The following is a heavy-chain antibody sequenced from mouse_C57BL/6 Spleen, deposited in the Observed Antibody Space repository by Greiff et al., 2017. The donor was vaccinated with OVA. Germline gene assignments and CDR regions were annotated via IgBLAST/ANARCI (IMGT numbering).Heavy chain of an antibody. V-gene: IGHV5-17*01. D-gene: IGHD2-1*01. CDR1: GFTFSDYG. CDR3: ARNYGNYFDY. J-gene: IGHJ2*01. Sequence: DVKLQESGGGLVKPGGSLKLSCAASGFTFSDYGMHWVRQAPEKGLEWVAYISSGSSTIYYADTVKGRFTISRDNAKNTLFLQMTSLRSEDTAMYYCARNYGNYFDYWGQGTTLTVSS. CDR2: ISSGSSTI.